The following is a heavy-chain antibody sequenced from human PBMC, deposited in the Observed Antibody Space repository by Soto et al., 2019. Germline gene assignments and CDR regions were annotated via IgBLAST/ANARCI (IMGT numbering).Heavy chain of an antibody. CDR3: ARGVGEYSYSYVLDV. V-gene: IGHV3-23*01. J-gene: IGHJ6*02. CDR2: IGGSGGST. Sequence: GGSLRLSCAASGFTFSSYAMTWVRQAPGKGLEWVSGIGGSGGSTYYADSVKGRFTISRDNSKNTLYLQMNSLRAEDTAVYYCARGVGEYSYSYVLDVWGQGTTVTVSS. CDR1: GFTFSSYA. D-gene: IGHD3-10*01.